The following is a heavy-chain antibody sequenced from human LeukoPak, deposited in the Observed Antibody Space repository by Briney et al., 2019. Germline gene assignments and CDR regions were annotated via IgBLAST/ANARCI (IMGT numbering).Heavy chain of an antibody. V-gene: IGHV4-34*01. J-gene: IGHJ6*03. CDR1: GGSISSYY. CDR2: VNHSGRT. D-gene: IGHD3-10*01. Sequence: SETLSLTCTVSGGSISSYYWSWIRQPAGKGLEWMGEVNHSGRTSYNPSLKSRVTISADTSKNQFSLRMTSLTAADTAVYYCARGIRGVIITTNYYNMDVWGPGTTVTVSS. CDR3: ARGIRGVIITTNYYNMDV.